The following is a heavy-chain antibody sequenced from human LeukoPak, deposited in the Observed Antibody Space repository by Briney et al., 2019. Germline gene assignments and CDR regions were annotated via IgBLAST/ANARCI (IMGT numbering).Heavy chain of an antibody. J-gene: IGHJ4*02. CDR1: GFTFSSYA. Sequence: GGSLRLSCAASGFTFSSYAMHWVRQAPGKGLEWVAVMSYDGSNKYYADSVKGRFTISRDNSKNTLYLQMNSLRAEDTAVYYCARAHVRGGSGGYFDYWGQGTLVTVSS. CDR3: ARAHVRGGSGGYFDY. CDR2: MSYDGSNK. D-gene: IGHD3-10*01. V-gene: IGHV3-30*04.